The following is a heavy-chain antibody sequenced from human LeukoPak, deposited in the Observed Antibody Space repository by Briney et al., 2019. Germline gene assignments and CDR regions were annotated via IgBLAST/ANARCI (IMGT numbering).Heavy chain of an antibody. V-gene: IGHV4-61*01. CDR3: ATVDVVAEKGFDY. Sequence: SETLSLTCTVSGGSISRYSRYYWSWIRQPPGKGLEWIGYIFYTGSTNYNPFLKSRVTISVDTSKNQFSLKLNSVTAADTAVYYCATVDVVAEKGFDYWGQGTLVTVSS. CDR2: IFYTGST. J-gene: IGHJ4*02. D-gene: IGHD5-12*01. CDR1: GGSISRYSRYY.